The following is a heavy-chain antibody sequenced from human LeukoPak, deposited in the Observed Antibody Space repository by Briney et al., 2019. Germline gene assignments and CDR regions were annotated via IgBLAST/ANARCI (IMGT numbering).Heavy chain of an antibody. CDR1: GGSISSGGYY. CDR3: ARDLIPGIAAAGTPND. CDR2: IYYSGST. Sequence: SETLSLTCTVSGGSISSGGYYWSWLRQHPGKGLEWIGYIYYSGSTYYNPSLKSRVTISVDTSKNQFSLKLSSVTAADTAVYYCARDLIPGIAAAGTPNDWGQGTLVTVSS. J-gene: IGHJ4*02. D-gene: IGHD6-13*01. V-gene: IGHV4-31*03.